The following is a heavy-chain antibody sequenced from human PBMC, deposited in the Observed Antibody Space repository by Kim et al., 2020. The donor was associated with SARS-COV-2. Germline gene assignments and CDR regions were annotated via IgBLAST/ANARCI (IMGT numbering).Heavy chain of an antibody. CDR1: GFTFSSYG. CDR3: AKEGSSIVVVPIIPYYFDY. CDR2: ISYDGSNK. D-gene: IGHD3-22*01. Sequence: GGSLRLSCAASGFTFSSYGMHWVRQAPGKGLEWVAVISYDGSNKYYADSVKGRFTISRDNSKNTLYLQMNSLRAEDTAVYYCAKEGSSIVVVPIIPYYFDYWGQGTLVTVSS. V-gene: IGHV3-30*18. J-gene: IGHJ4*02.